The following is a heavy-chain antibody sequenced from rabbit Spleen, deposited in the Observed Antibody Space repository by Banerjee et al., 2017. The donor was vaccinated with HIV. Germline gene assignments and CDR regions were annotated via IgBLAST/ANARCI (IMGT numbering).Heavy chain of an antibody. CDR3: ARDTSSSFSSYGMDL. D-gene: IGHD1-1*01. V-gene: IGHV1S40*01. CDR2: IEGGSSGFT. CDR1: GVSFSVSSY. J-gene: IGHJ6*01. Sequence: QSLEESGGDLVKPGASLTLTCIASGVSFSVSSYMCWVRQAPGKGLEWIACIEGGSSGFTYSASWAKGRFTISKASSATVTLQMTSLTAADTVTYFCARDTSSSFSSYGMDLWGPGTLVHRL.